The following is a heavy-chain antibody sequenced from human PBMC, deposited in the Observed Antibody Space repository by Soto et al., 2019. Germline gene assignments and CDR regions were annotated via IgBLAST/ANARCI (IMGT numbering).Heavy chain of an antibody. V-gene: IGHV3-15*07. J-gene: IGHJ4*02. CDR2: MKSKTDGGTT. Sequence: GGDLRPYCGAAGFAFSDGWWTWDRKPQGKGLEWVGRMKSKTDGGTTDYAAPVKGRFTISRDDSKNTLYLQMNSLKTEDTAVYYCTTDPVTMIVVVPSSGWGQGTLVTSPQ. CDR3: TTDPVTMIVVVPSSG. D-gene: IGHD3-22*01. CDR1: GFAFSDGW.